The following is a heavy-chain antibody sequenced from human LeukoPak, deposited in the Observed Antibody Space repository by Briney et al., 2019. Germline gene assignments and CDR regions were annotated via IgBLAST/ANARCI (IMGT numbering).Heavy chain of an antibody. V-gene: IGHV3-49*04. D-gene: IGHD1-26*01. CDR1: GFTYGDYA. Sequence: GGSLRLSCTASGFTYGDYAMSWVRQAPGKGLEWVGFIRSKAYGGTTEYAASVKGGFTISRDDSKSIAYLQMNSLKTEDTAMYYCTRDYSGYVDYWGQGTLVTVSS. CDR2: IRSKAYGGTT. J-gene: IGHJ4*02. CDR3: TRDYSGYVDY.